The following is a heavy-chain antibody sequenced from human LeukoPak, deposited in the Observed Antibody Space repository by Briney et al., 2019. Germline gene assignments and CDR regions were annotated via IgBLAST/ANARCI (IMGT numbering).Heavy chain of an antibody. V-gene: IGHV4-59*01. CDR3: ARGYSSSWYLSYFDY. J-gene: IGHJ4*02. D-gene: IGHD6-13*01. CDR1: GGSISSYY. Sequence: SETLSLTCTVSGGSISSYYWSWIRQPPGKGLEWIGYIYYSGSTNYNPSLKGRVTISVDTSKNQFSLKLSSVTAADTAVYYCARGYSSSWYLSYFDYWGQGTLVTVSS. CDR2: IYYSGST.